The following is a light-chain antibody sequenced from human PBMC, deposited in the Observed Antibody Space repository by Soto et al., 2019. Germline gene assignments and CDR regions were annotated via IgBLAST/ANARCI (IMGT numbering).Light chain of an antibody. CDR1: QSISSW. V-gene: IGKV1-5*01. J-gene: IGKJ1*01. CDR3: QQYNSYPWT. Sequence: DIQMTQSPSTLSASVGDRVTITCRASQSISSWLAWYQQKPGKAPKLLIYDASSLQSGVPSTFSGSGSGTEFTLTISSLQPGDFATYYCQQYNSYPWTFGQGTKVDNK. CDR2: DAS.